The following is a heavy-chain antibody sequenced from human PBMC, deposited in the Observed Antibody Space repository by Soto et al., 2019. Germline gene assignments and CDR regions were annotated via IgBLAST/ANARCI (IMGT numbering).Heavy chain of an antibody. Sequence: QVQLQESGPGLVKPSQTLSLTCTVSGGSISSGGYYWSWIRQHPGKGLEWIGYIYYSGSTYYNPSLKSRATISVDTSKNKFSLKLSSVTDADTAVYYCAMVGYASGAFDIWGQGTMVTVSS. CDR1: GGSISSGGYY. D-gene: IGHD5-12*01. CDR3: AMVGYASGAFDI. J-gene: IGHJ3*02. V-gene: IGHV4-31*03. CDR2: IYYSGST.